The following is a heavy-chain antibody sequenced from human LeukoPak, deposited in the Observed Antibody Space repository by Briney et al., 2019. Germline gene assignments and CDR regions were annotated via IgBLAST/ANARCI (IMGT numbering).Heavy chain of an antibody. CDR1: GGTFSSYA. CDR2: ISAYNGNT. Sequence: ASVKVSCKASGGTFSSYAISWVRQAPGQGLEWMGWISAYNGNTNYAQKLQGRVAMTTDTSTSTAYMELRSLRSDDTAVYYCARLYSGYDSTFYYYYYMDVWGKGTTVTVSS. CDR3: ARLYSGYDSTFYYYYYMDV. V-gene: IGHV1-18*01. J-gene: IGHJ6*03. D-gene: IGHD5-12*01.